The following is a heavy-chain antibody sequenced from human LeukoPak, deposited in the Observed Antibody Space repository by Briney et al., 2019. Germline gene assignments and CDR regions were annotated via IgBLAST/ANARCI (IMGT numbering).Heavy chain of an antibody. V-gene: IGHV4-39*07. D-gene: IGHD3-22*01. CDR3: ATTKKYDSSGYYPNLYYYYYYYMDV. J-gene: IGHJ6*03. Sequence: TSETLSLTCTVSGGSISSSSYYWGWIRQPPGKGLEWIGSIYYSGSTYYNPSLKSRVTISVDTSKNQFSLKLSSVTAADTAVYYCATTKKYDSSGYYPNLYYYYYYYMDVWGKGTTVTVSS. CDR1: GGSISSSSYY. CDR2: IYYSGST.